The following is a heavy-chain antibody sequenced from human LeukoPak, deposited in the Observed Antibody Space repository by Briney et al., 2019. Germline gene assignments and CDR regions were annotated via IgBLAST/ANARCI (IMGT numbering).Heavy chain of an antibody. D-gene: IGHD1-1*01. Sequence: GRSLRLSCAASVFTFSSYWMHWVRQAPGKGRVCVSGINSDGSSTSYADSVKGRFTISRDNAKNTLYLQMNSLRAEETAVYYWARDVGDWNDDDYRGQGTLVTVSS. J-gene: IGHJ4*02. CDR1: VFTFSSYW. CDR2: INSDGSST. CDR3: ARDVGDWNDDDY. V-gene: IGHV3-74*01.